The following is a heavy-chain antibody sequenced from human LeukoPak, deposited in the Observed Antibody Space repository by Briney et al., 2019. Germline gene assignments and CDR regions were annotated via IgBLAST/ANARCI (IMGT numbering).Heavy chain of an antibody. CDR2: ISGSGGST. CDR3: AKESYYYGSGSYSDY. J-gene: IGHJ4*02. V-gene: IGHV3-23*01. Sequence: GGTLRLSCAASGFTCSSYGMSWVRQAPGKGLEWVSAISGSGGSTYYADSVKGRFIISRDNSKNTLYLQMNSLRAEDTAVYYCAKESYYYGSGSYSDYWGQGTLVTVSS. CDR1: GFTCSSYG. D-gene: IGHD3-10*01.